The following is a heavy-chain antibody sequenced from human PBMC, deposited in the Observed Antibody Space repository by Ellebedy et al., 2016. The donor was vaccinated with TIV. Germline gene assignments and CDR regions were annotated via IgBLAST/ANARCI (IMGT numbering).Heavy chain of an antibody. J-gene: IGHJ4*02. Sequence: GGSLRLSXAASGFTFTTYWMHWVRQPPGEGLACVSRIKSDGSSTFYADSVKGRFTISRDNSKNTLYLQMNSLRAEDTAVYYCARHYGDYGKDHWGQGTLVTVSS. CDR2: IKSDGSST. V-gene: IGHV3-74*01. CDR1: GFTFTTYW. D-gene: IGHD4-17*01. CDR3: ARHYGDYGKDH.